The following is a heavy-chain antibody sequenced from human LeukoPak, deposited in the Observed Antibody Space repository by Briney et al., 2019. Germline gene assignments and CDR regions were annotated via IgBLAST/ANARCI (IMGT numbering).Heavy chain of an antibody. Sequence: PGRSLRLSCAASGFTFSSYAMHWVRQAPGKGLEWVAVISYDGSNKYYADSVKGRFTISRDNSKNTLYLQMNSLRAEDTAVYYCARLGGAGYWGQGTLATVSS. J-gene: IGHJ4*02. CDR2: ISYDGSNK. CDR3: ARLGGAGY. CDR1: GFTFSSYA. D-gene: IGHD1-26*01. V-gene: IGHV3-30*01.